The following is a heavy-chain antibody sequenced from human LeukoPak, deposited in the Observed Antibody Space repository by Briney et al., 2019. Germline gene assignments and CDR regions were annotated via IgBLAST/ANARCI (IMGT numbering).Heavy chain of an antibody. CDR1: GYTFTSYY. D-gene: IGHD2-2*01. J-gene: IGHJ4*02. CDR3: ARAAHYCSSTSCYQSFDY. CDR2: INPSGGST. V-gene: IGHV1-46*01. Sequence: ASVKVSCKASGYTFTSYYMHWVQQAPGQGLEWMGIINPSGGSTSYAQKFQGRVTMTRDMSTSTVYMELSSLRSEDTAVYYCARAAHYCSSTSCYQSFDYWGQGTLVTVSS.